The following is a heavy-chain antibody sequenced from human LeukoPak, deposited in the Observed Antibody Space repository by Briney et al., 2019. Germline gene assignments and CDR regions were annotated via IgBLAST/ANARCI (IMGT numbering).Heavy chain of an antibody. V-gene: IGHV4-61*01. D-gene: IGHD3-10*01. CDR3: ATQKWIGTFHY. Sequence: SETLSLTCTVSGASVTSNNYYWSWIRQPPGEGLEWIGYVSYTGIPTYNPSLKSRVTIPLDTSKSQFSLQLSSVTAADTAVYYCATQKWIGTFHYWGQGALVAVSS. CDR2: VSYTGIP. J-gene: IGHJ4*02. CDR1: GASVTSNNYY.